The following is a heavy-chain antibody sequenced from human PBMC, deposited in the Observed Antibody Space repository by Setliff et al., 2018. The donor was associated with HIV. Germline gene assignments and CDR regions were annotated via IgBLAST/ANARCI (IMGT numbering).Heavy chain of an antibody. Sequence: GGSLRLSCAVSGFTLSDYYMDWVRQAPGKGLEWVGRTRNKANGYITEYGASVQGRFTISRDNSKDSLSMQMNNLKAEDTAVYYCVRAAAGLDIWSQGIRVTVSS. J-gene: IGHJ4*02. CDR2: TRNKANGYIT. V-gene: IGHV3-72*01. CDR1: GFTLSDYY. CDR3: VRAAAGLDI.